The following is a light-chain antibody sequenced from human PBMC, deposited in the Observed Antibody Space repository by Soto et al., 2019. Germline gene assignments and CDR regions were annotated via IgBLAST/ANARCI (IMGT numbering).Light chain of an antibody. CDR1: QGIRND. Sequence: IQMTQSPSSLSESAGDRVTITCRASQGIRNDLGWYQQKSGRAPKLLIFGASTLQSGVPSRFSGSGSGTDFTLTSSSLQPEDFATYYCLHDYNYPYTFGQGTKVDIK. V-gene: IGKV1-6*01. CDR2: GAS. J-gene: IGKJ2*01. CDR3: LHDYNYPYT.